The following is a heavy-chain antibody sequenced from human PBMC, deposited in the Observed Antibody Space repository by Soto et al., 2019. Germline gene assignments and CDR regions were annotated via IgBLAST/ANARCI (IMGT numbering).Heavy chain of an antibody. CDR3: ARTRTGSHCYDIDV. CDR2: IYPGDSGT. Sequence: GESLKISCEGSGYSFTTYWIAWVRQMPGKGLEWMGIIYPGDSGTRYSPSFQGQVTISADKSISTAYLQWSSLKASDSAMYYCARTRTGSHCYDIDVWSRRTTVPVS. J-gene: IGHJ6*02. V-gene: IGHV5-51*01. D-gene: IGHD1-1*01. CDR1: GYSFTTYW.